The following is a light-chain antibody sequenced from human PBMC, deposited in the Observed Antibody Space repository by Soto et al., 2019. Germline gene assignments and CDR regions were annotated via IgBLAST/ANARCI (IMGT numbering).Light chain of an antibody. CDR3: TSYVGNDIWV. Sequence: QSVLTQPPSASGSPGQSVTISCTGTSSDVGAYKYVSWYQQYPGKAPKLMIYEVTKRPSGVPDRFSGSKSGNTASLTVSGLQAEDEADSYCTSYVGNDIWVFGGGTKLPVL. J-gene: IGLJ3*02. V-gene: IGLV2-8*01. CDR1: SSDVGAYKY. CDR2: EVT.